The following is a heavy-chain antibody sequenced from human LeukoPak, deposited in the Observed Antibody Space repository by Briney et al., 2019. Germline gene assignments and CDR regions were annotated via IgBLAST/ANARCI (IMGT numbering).Heavy chain of an antibody. J-gene: IGHJ4*02. V-gene: IGHV4-34*01. CDR3: ARGHNVDTAMDYFDY. Sequence: SETLSLICAVYGGSFSGCYWSWIRQPPGKGLEWIGEINHSRSTNYKPSLKSRVTISVDTSKNQFSLKLSSVTAADTAVYYCARGHNVDTAMDYFDYWGQGTRVTVSS. CDR2: INHSRST. CDR1: GGSFSGCY. D-gene: IGHD5-18*01.